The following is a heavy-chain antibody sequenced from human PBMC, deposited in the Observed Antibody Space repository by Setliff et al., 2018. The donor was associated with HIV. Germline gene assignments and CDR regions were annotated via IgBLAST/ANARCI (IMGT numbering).Heavy chain of an antibody. V-gene: IGHV3-21*04. CDR1: GFTFSSYS. CDR3: VRGHLDYYGMDV. CDR2: ISSSSSYI. Sequence: PGGSLRLSCAASGFTFSSYSMNWVRQAPGKGLEWVSSISSSSSYIYYADSVKGRFTISRDNAKNSLYLQMNSLRVEDTALYYCVRGHLDYYGMDVWGQGTTVTVSS. J-gene: IGHJ6*02.